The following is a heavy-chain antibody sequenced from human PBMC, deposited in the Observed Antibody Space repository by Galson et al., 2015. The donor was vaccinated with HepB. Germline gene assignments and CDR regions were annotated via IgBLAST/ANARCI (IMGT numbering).Heavy chain of an antibody. D-gene: IGHD2-8*01. CDR2: ISSSSNI. CDR3: AREGGWCSDGVCHGSGDY. V-gene: IGHV3-21*01. CDR1: GFTFSMYS. J-gene: IGHJ4*02. Sequence: SLRLSCATSGFTFSMYSMNWVRQAPGKGLEWVSSISSSSNIYYADSVKGRFTISRDDAKNSLYLQMNSLRAEDTAVYYCAREGGWCSDGVCHGSGDYWGQGTLVTVYS.